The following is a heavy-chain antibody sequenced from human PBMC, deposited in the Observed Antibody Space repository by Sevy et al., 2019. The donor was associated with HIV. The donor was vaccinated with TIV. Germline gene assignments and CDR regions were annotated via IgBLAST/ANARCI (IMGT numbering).Heavy chain of an antibody. D-gene: IGHD3-10*01. CDR2: MTDGYGSTKDADSAGGGGNT. Sequence: GGSLRLSCAASGFTFSMYAMSWVRQAPGKGLEWVSGMTDGYGSTKDADSAGGGGNTHYADSVKGRFTISRDNFKNTLYLQMNSLRAEDTAVYYCAIFYSYGSGIYYNGMYVWGQGTTVTVSS. CDR1: GFTFSMYA. V-gene: IGHV3-23*01. CDR3: AIFYSYGSGIYYNGMYV. J-gene: IGHJ6*02.